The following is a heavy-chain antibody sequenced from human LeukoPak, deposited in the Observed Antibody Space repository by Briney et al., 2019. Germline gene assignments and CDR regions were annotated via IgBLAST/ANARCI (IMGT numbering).Heavy chain of an antibody. CDR1: RFTFGRYS. CDR3: ARQGFFGELDY. CDR2: IDSRPTPI. J-gene: IGHJ4*02. V-gene: IGHV3-48*04. Sequence: GGSLRLSCAASRFTFGRYSMNWVRQAPGRGLEWVSYIDSRPTPIYYTQSVKGRFTVSRDNAKNSLYLQMNSLRAEDTAIYYCARQGFFGELDYWGQGILVTVSS. D-gene: IGHD3-10*01.